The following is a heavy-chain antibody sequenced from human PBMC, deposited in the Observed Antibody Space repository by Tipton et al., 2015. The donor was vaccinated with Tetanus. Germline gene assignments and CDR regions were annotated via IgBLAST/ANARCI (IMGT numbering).Heavy chain of an antibody. D-gene: IGHD1-26*01. CDR1: GYTFTGYN. Sequence: QLVQSGAEVKKPGSSVNVSCKASGYTFTGYNVHWVRQAPGQGLEWVGWISPNSGDSNCAQKFQGRVTMTRDTSISTAYMELSRLTSDDTAVYYCARPIVGATPADYWGQGTLVTVSS. CDR3: ARPIVGATPADY. CDR2: ISPNSGDS. V-gene: IGHV1-2*02. J-gene: IGHJ4*02.